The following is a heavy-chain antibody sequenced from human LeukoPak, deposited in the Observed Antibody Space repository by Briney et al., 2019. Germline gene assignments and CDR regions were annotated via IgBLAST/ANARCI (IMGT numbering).Heavy chain of an antibody. CDR3: ARGDYAYYGMDV. CDR2: IWYDGSNE. V-gene: IGHV3-33*01. Sequence: GGSLRLSCAASGFTFSSYGMHWVRQAPGKGLEWVAVIWYDGSNEYYADSVKGRFTISRDNSKNTLYLQMNSLRAEDTAVYYCARGDYAYYGMDVWGQGTTVTVSS. J-gene: IGHJ6*02. CDR1: GFTFSSYG.